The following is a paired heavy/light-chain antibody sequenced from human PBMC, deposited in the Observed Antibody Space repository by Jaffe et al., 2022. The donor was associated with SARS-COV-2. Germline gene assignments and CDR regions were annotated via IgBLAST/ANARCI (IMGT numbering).Heavy chain of an antibody. CDR3: SAAVYTYGYHYFDY. CDR1: GFTFSGYS. V-gene: IGHV3-21*04. J-gene: IGHJ4*02. CDR2: INPVSRYI. Sequence: EVQVVESGGGLVKPGESLRLSCGASGFTFSGYSMNWVRQAPGKGLEWVSSINPVSRYIYYSDSVKGRFTISRDNGKHSVYLQMNSLRAEDTAMYYCSAAVYTYGYHYFDYWGQGTLVTVSS. D-gene: IGHD5-18*01.
Light chain of an antibody. CDR1: SSNIGDYY. CDR2: END. Sequence: QSVLTQPPSVSAAPGQKVTISCSGSSSNIGDYYISWYQHLPGTAPKLLIYENDKRPSGIPDRFFGSKSGTSATLDITGLQPGDEAIYYCGTWDAGLTVGGFGGGTKLTVL. J-gene: IGLJ2*01. V-gene: IGLV1-51*02. CDR3: GTWDAGLTVGG.